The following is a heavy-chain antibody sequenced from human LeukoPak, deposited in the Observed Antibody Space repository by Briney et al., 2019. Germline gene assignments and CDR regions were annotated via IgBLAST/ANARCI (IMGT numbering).Heavy chain of an antibody. J-gene: IGHJ5*02. D-gene: IGHD3-22*01. Sequence: PSETLSLTCAVYGGSFSGYYWSRIRQPPGKGLEWIGEINHSGSTNYNPSLKSRVTISVDTSKNQFSLKLSSVTAADTAVYYCARGGGRYYYDSSGYYGPWGQGTLVTVSS. CDR2: INHSGST. V-gene: IGHV4-34*01. CDR3: ARGGGRYYYDSSGYYGP. CDR1: GGSFSGYY.